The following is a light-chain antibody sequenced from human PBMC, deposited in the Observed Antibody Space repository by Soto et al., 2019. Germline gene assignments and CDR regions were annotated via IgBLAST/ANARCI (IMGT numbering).Light chain of an antibody. CDR2: DAS. V-gene: IGKV1-5*01. Sequence: DIQMTQSPSTLSASVGDRVTITCRASQSISSWLAWYQQKPGKAPKLLIYDASSLESVVPSRFSGSGSGTEFTLTISSLQPDDFATDYCQQYNSYSLTLGQGTKVEIK. CDR3: QQYNSYSLT. CDR1: QSISSW. J-gene: IGKJ1*01.